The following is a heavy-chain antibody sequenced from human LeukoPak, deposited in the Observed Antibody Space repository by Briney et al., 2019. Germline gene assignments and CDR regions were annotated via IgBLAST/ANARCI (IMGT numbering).Heavy chain of an antibody. V-gene: IGHV4-34*01. CDR1: GGSFSGYY. Sequence: SETLSLTCAVYGGSFSGYYWSWIRQPPGKGLEWIGEINHSGSTNYNPSLKSRVTISVDTSKNQFSLKLSSVTAADTAVYYCAGFVAVADYYYYYGMDVWGQGTTVSVSS. J-gene: IGHJ6*02. CDR2: INHSGST. D-gene: IGHD6-19*01. CDR3: AGFVAVADYYYYYGMDV.